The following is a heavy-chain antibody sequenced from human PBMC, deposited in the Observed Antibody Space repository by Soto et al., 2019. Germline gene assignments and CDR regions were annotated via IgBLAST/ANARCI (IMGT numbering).Heavy chain of an antibody. CDR2: INHSGST. V-gene: IGHV4-34*01. D-gene: IGHD2-15*01. CDR1: GGAFSGYY. J-gene: IGHJ5*02. CDR3: ARGRYCSGGSCYRNWFDP. Sequence: AETLSLTCAVYGGAFSGYYWSCIRHPPVKGLEWIVEINHSGSTNYNPSLKSRVTISVDTSKNQFSLKLSSVTAADTAVYYCARGRYCSGGSCYRNWFDPWGQGTLVTVSS.